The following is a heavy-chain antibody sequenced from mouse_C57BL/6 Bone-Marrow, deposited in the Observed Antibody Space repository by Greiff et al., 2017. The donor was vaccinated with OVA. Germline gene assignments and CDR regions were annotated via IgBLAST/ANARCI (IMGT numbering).Heavy chain of an antibody. CDR1: GYTFTSYW. V-gene: IGHV1-64*01. CDR3: ARELIYYYSLDY. CDR2: IHPNSGST. D-gene: IGHD1-1*01. Sequence: QVQLQQPGAELVKPGASVKLSCEASGYTFTSYWMHWVKQRPGQGLEWIGMIHPNSGSTNYNEKFKSKATLTVDKSSSTAYMQLSSLTSEDSAVYYCARELIYYYSLDYWGQGTSVTVSS. J-gene: IGHJ4*01.